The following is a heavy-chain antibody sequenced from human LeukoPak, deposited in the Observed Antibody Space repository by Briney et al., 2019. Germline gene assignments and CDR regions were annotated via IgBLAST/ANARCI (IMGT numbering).Heavy chain of an antibody. V-gene: IGHV4-4*07. D-gene: IGHD3-10*01. Sequence: SETLSLTCTVSGGSISSYYWSWIRQPAGKGLEWIGRIYYSGSTNYNPSLKSRVPMSLDTSNNQFSLKLSSVTAADTAVYYCARFICYGSGSYYYFDYWGQGTLVTVSS. CDR3: ARFICYGSGSYYYFDY. CDR2: IYYSGST. CDR1: GGSISSYY. J-gene: IGHJ4*02.